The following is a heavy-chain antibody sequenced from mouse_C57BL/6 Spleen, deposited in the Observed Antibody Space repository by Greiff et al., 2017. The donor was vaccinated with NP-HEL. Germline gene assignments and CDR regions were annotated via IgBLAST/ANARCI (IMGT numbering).Heavy chain of an antibody. V-gene: IGHV1-55*01. CDR1: GYTFTSYW. Sequence: VQLQQPGAELVKPGASVKMSCKASGYTFTSYWITWVKQRPGQGLEWIGDIYPGSVGTTYNEKFKSKAPLTVDTSSSTAYMQLSSLTSEDSAVYYCARAYYSNLAWFAYWGQGTLVTVSA. D-gene: IGHD2-5*01. J-gene: IGHJ3*01. CDR2: IYPGSVGT. CDR3: ARAYYSNLAWFAY.